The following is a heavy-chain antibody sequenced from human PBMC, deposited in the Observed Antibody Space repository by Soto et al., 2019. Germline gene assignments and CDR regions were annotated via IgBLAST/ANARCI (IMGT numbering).Heavy chain of an antibody. CDR2: ISGSGGST. CDR3: AKRAAGTSFDY. Sequence: GGSLRLSCAASGFPFSSYAMSWVRQAPGKGLEWVSVISGSGGSTYYADSVKGRFTISRDNSKNTLYLQMNSLRAEDTAVYYSAKRAAGTSFDYWGQGTLVTVSS. CDR1: GFPFSSYA. D-gene: IGHD6-13*01. J-gene: IGHJ4*02. V-gene: IGHV3-23*01.